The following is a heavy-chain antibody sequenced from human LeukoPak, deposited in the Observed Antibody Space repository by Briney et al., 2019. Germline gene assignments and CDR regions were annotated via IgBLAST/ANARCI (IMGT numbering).Heavy chain of an antibody. CDR3: ATGTPHYYDSSGYFLSGFDY. V-gene: IGHV1-69*13. D-gene: IGHD3-22*01. J-gene: IGHJ4*02. Sequence: SVKVSCKASGGTFSCYAISWVRQAPGQGLEWMGGIIPIFGTANYAQKFQGRVTITADESTSTAYMELSSLRSEDTAVYYCATGTPHYYDSSGYFLSGFDYWGQGTLVTVSS. CDR2: IIPIFGTA. CDR1: GGTFSCYA.